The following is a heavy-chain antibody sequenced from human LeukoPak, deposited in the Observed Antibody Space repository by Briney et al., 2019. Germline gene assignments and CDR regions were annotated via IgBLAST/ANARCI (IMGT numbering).Heavy chain of an antibody. J-gene: IGHJ4*02. Sequence: RSSETLSLTCTVSGGFISSGGYYWSWIRQHPGKGLEWIGYIYYSGSTYYNPSLKSRGTISVDTSKKQLSLKLRSVTAADTAVYYCARYNWNDPYYFDCWGQGILVTVSS. CDR1: GGFISSGGYY. CDR3: ARYNWNDPYYFDC. V-gene: IGHV4-31*03. CDR2: IYYSGST. D-gene: IGHD1-20*01.